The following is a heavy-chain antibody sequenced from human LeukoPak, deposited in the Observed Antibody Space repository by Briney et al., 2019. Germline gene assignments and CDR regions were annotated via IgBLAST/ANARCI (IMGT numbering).Heavy chain of an antibody. CDR1: GFTFSSYE. Sequence: GGSLRLSCAASGFTFSSYEMNWLRQAPGKGLEWVSYISSSGSTIYYADSVKGRFTISRDNAKNSLYLQMNSLRAEDTAVYYCARDSKMGLDYWGQGTLVTVSS. D-gene: IGHD5-24*01. J-gene: IGHJ4*02. V-gene: IGHV3-48*03. CDR2: ISSSGSTI. CDR3: ARDSKMGLDY.